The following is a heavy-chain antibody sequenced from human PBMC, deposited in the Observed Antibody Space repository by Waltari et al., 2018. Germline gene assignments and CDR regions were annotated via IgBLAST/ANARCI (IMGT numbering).Heavy chain of an antibody. D-gene: IGHD2-15*01. CDR1: GFAFSSYW. CDR3: GRDGRDCSRGSCYPTLFDI. Sequence: EVQLLESGGGLVQPGGSLRLSCAAPGFAFSSYWMGWVRQVPGKGPEWVAKIAKDGREKYYVDYVKGRFTISRDNAKNSLYLQMNSLRGEDTAIYYCGRDGRDCSRGSCYPTLFDIWGQGALVTVSS. J-gene: IGHJ4*02. CDR2: IAKDGREK. V-gene: IGHV3-7*01.